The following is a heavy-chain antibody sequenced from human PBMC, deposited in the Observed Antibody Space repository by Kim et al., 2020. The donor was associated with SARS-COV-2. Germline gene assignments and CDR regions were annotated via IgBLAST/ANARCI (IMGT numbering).Heavy chain of an antibody. V-gene: IGHV1-3*01. D-gene: IGHD3-16*01. J-gene: IGHJ4*02. CDR3: ARGEGGY. Sequence: GNGNTKYYQKFQGRVTITRDTSASTAYMELSSLRSEDTAVYYCARGEGGYWGQGTLVTVSS. CDR2: GNGNT.